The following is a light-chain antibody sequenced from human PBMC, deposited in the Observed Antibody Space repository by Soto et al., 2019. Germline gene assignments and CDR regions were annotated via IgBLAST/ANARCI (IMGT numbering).Light chain of an antibody. Sequence: QAVVTQPPSVSGAPGQRVTISCTGSSSNIGAGYDVHWYQQLPGTAPKLLIYGNSNRTSGVPDRFSGSKSGTSASLAITGLQAEDEADYYCQSYYSSLSGLVVFGGGTKLTVL. CDR2: GNS. CDR1: SSNIGAGYD. J-gene: IGLJ2*01. V-gene: IGLV1-40*01. CDR3: QSYYSSLSGLVV.